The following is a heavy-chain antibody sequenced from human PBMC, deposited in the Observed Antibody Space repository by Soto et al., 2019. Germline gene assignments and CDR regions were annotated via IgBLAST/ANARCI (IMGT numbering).Heavy chain of an antibody. CDR3: AKVDSGGYSDWLSPYL. CDR1: GFTFRNYA. J-gene: IGHJ4*02. CDR2: ISYDGRNK. D-gene: IGHD3-9*01. Sequence: PGGSLRLSCAASGFTFRNYAMHWVRQAPGKGLEGVAVISYDGRNKYYIDSVKGRFTISRDNSKNTLYLEMNSLRAEDTAVYYCAKVDSGGYSDWLSPYLWGQGTLVTVSS. V-gene: IGHV3-30*18.